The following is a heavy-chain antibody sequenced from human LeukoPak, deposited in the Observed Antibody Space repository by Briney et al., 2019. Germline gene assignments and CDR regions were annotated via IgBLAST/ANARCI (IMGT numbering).Heavy chain of an antibody. CDR1: GFTFSSYW. CDR3: ARDCSGGSCYSRVGY. Sequence: GGSLRLSCAASGFTFSSYWMSWVRQAPGKGLEWVANIKQDGSEKYYVDSVKGRFTISRDNAKNSPYLQMNSLRAEDTAVYYRARDCSGGSCYSRVGYWGQGTLVTVSS. J-gene: IGHJ4*02. CDR2: IKQDGSEK. D-gene: IGHD2-15*01. V-gene: IGHV3-7*03.